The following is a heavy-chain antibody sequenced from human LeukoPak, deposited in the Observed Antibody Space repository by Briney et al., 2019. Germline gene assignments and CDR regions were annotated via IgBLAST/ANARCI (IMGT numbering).Heavy chain of an antibody. CDR3: ARSSTSYLSYLFDY. CDR2: ISYDGSNK. D-gene: IGHD2-2*01. J-gene: IGHJ4*02. Sequence: PGGSLRLSCAASGFTFSSYAMHWVRQAPGKGLEWVAVISYDGSNKYYADSVKGRFTISRDNAKNSLYLQMNSLRAEDTAVYYCARSSTSYLSYLFDYWGQGTLVTVSS. CDR1: GFTFSSYA. V-gene: IGHV3-30-3*01.